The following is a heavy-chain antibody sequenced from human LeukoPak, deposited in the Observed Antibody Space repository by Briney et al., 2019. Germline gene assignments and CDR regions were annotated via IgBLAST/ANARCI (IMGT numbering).Heavy chain of an antibody. CDR3: ARAASSTRPYYFDY. CDR1: GFSFSYSW. V-gene: IGHV3-7*01. Sequence: GGSLRLSCAASGFSFSYSWMTGVRQAPGKGLEWVANIKQDGSEKYYVDSVKGRFTISRDNAKNSLSLQMNSLRAEDTAVYYCARAASSTRPYYFDYWAQGTLVTVSS. CDR2: IKQDGSEK. J-gene: IGHJ4*02. D-gene: IGHD3-10*01.